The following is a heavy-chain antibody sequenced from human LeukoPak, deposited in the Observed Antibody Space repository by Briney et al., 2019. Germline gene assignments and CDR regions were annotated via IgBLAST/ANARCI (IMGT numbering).Heavy chain of an antibody. CDR2: MNPNSGNT. V-gene: IGHV1-8*01. CDR3: ARGHLWFEELFKNAEYFQH. D-gene: IGHD3-10*01. J-gene: IGHJ1*01. Sequence: GASVKVSCKASGYTFTSYDINWVRQATGQGLEWMGWMNPNSGNTGYAQKFQGRVTMTRNTSISTAYMELSSLRSEDTAVYYCARGHLWFEELFKNAEYFQHWGQGTLVTVSS. CDR1: GYTFTSYD.